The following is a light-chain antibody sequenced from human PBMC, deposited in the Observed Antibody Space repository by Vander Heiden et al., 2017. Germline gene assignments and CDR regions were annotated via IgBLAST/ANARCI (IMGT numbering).Light chain of an antibody. J-gene: IGKJ1*01. V-gene: IGKV2-28*01. Sequence: DIVMTQSPLSLSVTPGEPASISCRSSQILLHSNGYNYLDWYLQKPGQSPQLLIYLGSNRASGVPDRFSGSGSGTDFTLKISRVEAEDVGVYYCAQGLQTPWTFGQGTKVEVK. CDR1: QILLHSNGYNY. CDR3: AQGLQTPWT. CDR2: LGS.